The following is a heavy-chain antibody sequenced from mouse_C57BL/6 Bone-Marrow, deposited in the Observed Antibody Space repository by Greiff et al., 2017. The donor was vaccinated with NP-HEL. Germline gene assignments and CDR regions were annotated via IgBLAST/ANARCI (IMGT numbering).Heavy chain of an antibody. CDR3: AKLTGSSPYYAMDY. Sequence: QVQLQQSGPGLVAPSQCLSITCTVSGFSLTSYGVDWVRQPPGKGLEWLGVIWGGGSTNYNSALMSRLSISKDNSKIQVFLKMNSLQTDDTAMYYCAKLTGSSPYYAMDYWGQGTSVTVSS. CDR1: GFSLTSYG. CDR2: IWGGGST. V-gene: IGHV2-9*01. J-gene: IGHJ4*01. D-gene: IGHD1-1*01.